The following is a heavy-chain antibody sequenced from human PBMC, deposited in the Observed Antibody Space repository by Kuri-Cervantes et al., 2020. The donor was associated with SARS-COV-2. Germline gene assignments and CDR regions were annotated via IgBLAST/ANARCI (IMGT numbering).Heavy chain of an antibody. J-gene: IGHJ4*02. CDR3: GRVSWIQLWRRYSDS. D-gene: IGHD5-18*01. V-gene: IGHV4-61*09. CDR2: IYTSGGT. CDR1: GGSISSGSYY. Sequence: SETLSLTCTVSGGSISSGSYYWSWIRQPAGKGLEWIGYIYTSGGTNYNPSLKSRVTISVDTSKNQFSLKLSSVTAADTAVYYCGRVSWIQLWRRYSDSWGQGALVTVSS.